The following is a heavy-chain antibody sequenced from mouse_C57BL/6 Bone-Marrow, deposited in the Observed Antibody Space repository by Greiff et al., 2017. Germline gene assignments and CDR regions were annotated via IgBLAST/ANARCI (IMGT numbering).Heavy chain of an antibody. Sequence: EVMLVESGGGLVQPGGSLKLSCAASGFTFSDYYMYWVRQTPEKRLEWVAYISNGGGSTYYPDTVKGRFTISRDNAKNTRYLQMSRLKSEDTAMYYCARHGAYYSNPYGYFDVWGTGTTVTVSS. V-gene: IGHV5-12*01. J-gene: IGHJ1*03. D-gene: IGHD2-5*01. CDR2: ISNGGGST. CDR3: ARHGAYYSNPYGYFDV. CDR1: GFTFSDYY.